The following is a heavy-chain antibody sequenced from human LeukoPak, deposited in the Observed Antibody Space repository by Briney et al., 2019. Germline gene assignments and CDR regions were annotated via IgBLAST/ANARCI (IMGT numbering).Heavy chain of an antibody. Sequence: ASVKVPCKVSGGTFSSYAISWVRQAPGQGLEWMGGIIPIFGTANYAQKFQGRVTITADESTSTAYMELSSLRSEDTAVYYCARVVRFGELYYFDYWGQGTLVTVSS. D-gene: IGHD3-10*01. CDR3: ARVVRFGELYYFDY. CDR1: GGTFSSYA. J-gene: IGHJ4*02. V-gene: IGHV1-69*13. CDR2: IIPIFGTA.